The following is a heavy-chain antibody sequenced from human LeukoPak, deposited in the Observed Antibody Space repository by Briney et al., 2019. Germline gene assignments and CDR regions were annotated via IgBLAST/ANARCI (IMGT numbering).Heavy chain of an antibody. Sequence: ASVKVSCKASGYTFTSYDINWVRQATGQGLEWMGGINPNSGITVYAQKFQGRVTITRNPSISTAYMELSSLRSEDTAVYYCAREGSGYYDSSGYYFWGQGTLVTVSS. D-gene: IGHD3-22*01. CDR2: INPNSGIT. J-gene: IGHJ4*02. CDR3: AREGSGYYDSSGYYF. V-gene: IGHV1-8*03. CDR1: GYTFTSYD.